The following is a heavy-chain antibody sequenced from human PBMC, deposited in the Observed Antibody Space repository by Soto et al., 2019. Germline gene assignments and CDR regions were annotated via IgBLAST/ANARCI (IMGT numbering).Heavy chain of an antibody. CDR3: ARRVISGWELPLSTPFYYYYYGMDV. J-gene: IGHJ6*02. CDR2: SYDSGST. D-gene: IGHD1-26*01. Sequence: PSETLCLTWTVADGSIISSSYYRSWIRKPPGKGLEWIGSSYDSGSTYYNPSLKSRVTISVDTSKIQFSLKLSSVTAADTAVYYCARRVISGWELPLSTPFYYYYYGMDVWGQGTTVTVSS. CDR1: DGSIISSSYY. V-gene: IGHV4-39*01.